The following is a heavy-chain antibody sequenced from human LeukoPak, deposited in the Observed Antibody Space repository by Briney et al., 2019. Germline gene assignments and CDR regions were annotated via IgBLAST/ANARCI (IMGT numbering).Heavy chain of an antibody. Sequence: GGSLRLSCAASGFTFSSYWMSWVRQAPGKGLEWVANIKQDGSEKYYVDSVKGRFTISRDNAKNSLYLQMNSLRAGDTAVYYCARDTIALERRRFDYWGQGTLVTVSS. CDR3: ARDTIALERRRFDY. V-gene: IGHV3-7*01. CDR2: IKQDGSEK. J-gene: IGHJ4*02. D-gene: IGHD1-1*01. CDR1: GFTFSSYW.